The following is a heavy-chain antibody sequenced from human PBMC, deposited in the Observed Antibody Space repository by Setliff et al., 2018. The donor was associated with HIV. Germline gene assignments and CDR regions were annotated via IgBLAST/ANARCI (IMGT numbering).Heavy chain of an antibody. CDR3: ARAPARANGVFDF. D-gene: IGHD2-8*01. CDR2: ISASSVNT. V-gene: IGHV1-18*01. Sequence: GASVKVSCKASGYTFINYHITWVRQAPGQGLEWVGSISASSVNTNYTQGRVTLTRDLSTGTAYMELNSLISNDTAVYYCARAPARANGVFDFWGQGSLVTVSS. J-gene: IGHJ4*01. CDR1: GYTFINYH.